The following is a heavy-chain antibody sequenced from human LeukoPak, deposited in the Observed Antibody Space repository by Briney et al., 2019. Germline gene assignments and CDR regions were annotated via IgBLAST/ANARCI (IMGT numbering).Heavy chain of an antibody. CDR3: TRGEDRTFPY. V-gene: IGHV3-7*01. D-gene: IGHD3-16*01. CDR2: INEDGRQR. J-gene: IGHJ4*02. Sequence: GGSLRLSCAASGFSLSNYWMHWVRQAPGKGLERVANINEDGRQRFLDSVKGRFTISRDNAKNSLCLQMNSLRADDTAVYCCTRGEDRTFPYWGQGTLVTVSS. CDR1: GFSLSNYW.